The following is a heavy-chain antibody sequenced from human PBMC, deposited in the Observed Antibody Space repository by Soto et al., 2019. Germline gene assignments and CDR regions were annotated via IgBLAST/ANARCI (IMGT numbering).Heavy chain of an antibody. CDR3: ARNYDSSGYYWNDY. Sequence: QVTLKESGPVLVKPTETLTLTCTVSGFSLSNARMGVSWIRQPPGKALEWLAHIFSNDEKSYSTSLKSKLTLCKDTSKSQVVLTMTNMDPVDTATYYCARNYDSSGYYWNDYWGQGTLVTVSS. V-gene: IGHV2-26*01. CDR2: IFSNDEK. J-gene: IGHJ4*02. D-gene: IGHD3-22*01. CDR1: GFSLSNARMG.